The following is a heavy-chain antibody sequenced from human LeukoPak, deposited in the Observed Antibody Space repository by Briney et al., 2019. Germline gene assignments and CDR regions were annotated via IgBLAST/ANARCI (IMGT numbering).Heavy chain of an antibody. J-gene: IGHJ5*02. CDR1: GASTSSSY. CDR3: ARTARLFDD. CDR2: ITAGGGT. Sequence: SETLSLTCTVSGASTSSSYWSWIRQPPGKGLECIGYITAGGGTNYNPSLSSRVTMSMDTSKNQFSLRMNSMTAADTATYYCARTARLFDDWGQGILVTVSS. V-gene: IGHV4-4*09.